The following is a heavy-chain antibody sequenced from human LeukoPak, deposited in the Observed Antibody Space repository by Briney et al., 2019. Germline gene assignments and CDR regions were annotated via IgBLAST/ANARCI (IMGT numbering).Heavy chain of an antibody. Sequence: GGSLRLSCAASGFTFGSYWMHWVRQAPGKGLVWVSRLNRDGSSTSYADSVKGRFSISRDDSKNTLYLQMTNLRADDTAVYYCAAEVGTTYYYFYGLDVWGQGTTVTVSS. CDR1: GFTFGSYW. J-gene: IGHJ6*02. V-gene: IGHV3-74*01. CDR3: AAEVGTTYYYFYGLDV. D-gene: IGHD1-26*01. CDR2: LNRDGSST.